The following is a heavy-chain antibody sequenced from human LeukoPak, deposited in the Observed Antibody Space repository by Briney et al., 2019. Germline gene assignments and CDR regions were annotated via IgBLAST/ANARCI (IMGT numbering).Heavy chain of an antibody. D-gene: IGHD3-3*01. Sequence: SETLSLTCAVSGYSISSGYYWGWTRQPPRKGLEWIGSIYHSGSTYYNPSLKSRVTISVHTSKNQFSLKLSSVTAADTAVYYCARYDFWSGSDNWFDPWGQGTLVTVSS. J-gene: IGHJ5*02. CDR3: ARYDFWSGSDNWFDP. CDR1: GYSISSGYY. CDR2: IYHSGST. V-gene: IGHV4-38-2*01.